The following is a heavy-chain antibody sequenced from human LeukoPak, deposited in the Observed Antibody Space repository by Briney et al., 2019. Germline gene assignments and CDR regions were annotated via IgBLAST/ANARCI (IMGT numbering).Heavy chain of an antibody. Sequence: SQTLSLTCTVSGGSINNGAYHWNWIRQPPGKGLEWIGYIYHTGSADYNPSLKSRVPISVDRSKNQLSLKLSSVTVADTAIYYCARFGFSVQWGQGTLVTVSS. J-gene: IGHJ4*02. CDR3: ARFGFSVQ. CDR2: IYHTGSA. D-gene: IGHD3-3*01. CDR1: GGSINNGAYH. V-gene: IGHV4-30-2*01.